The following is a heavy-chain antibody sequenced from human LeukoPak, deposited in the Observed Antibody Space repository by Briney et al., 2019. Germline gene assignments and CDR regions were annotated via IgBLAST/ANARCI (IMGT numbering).Heavy chain of an antibody. CDR3: ARGPPGYFARFDY. Sequence: ASVKVSCKASGYTLTSYDINWVRQATGQGLEWMGWMNPNSGNTGYAQKFQGRVTMTRNTSISTAYMELSSLGSEDTAVYYCARGPPGYFARFDYWGQGTLVTVSS. CDR2: MNPNSGNT. CDR1: GYTLTSYD. V-gene: IGHV1-8*01. J-gene: IGHJ4*02. D-gene: IGHD3-9*01.